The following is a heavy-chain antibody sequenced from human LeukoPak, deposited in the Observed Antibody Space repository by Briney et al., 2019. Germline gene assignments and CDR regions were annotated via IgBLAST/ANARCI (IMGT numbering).Heavy chain of an antibody. CDR2: IYTSGST. CDR1: GGSISSYY. D-gene: IGHD6-13*01. CDR3: AYSSSWSNSYFDY. J-gene: IGHJ4*02. Sequence: PSETLSLTCTVSGGSISSYYWSWTRQPAGKGLEWIGRIYTSGSTNYNPSLKSRVTMSVDTSKNQFSLKLSSVTAADTAVYYCAYSSSWSNSYFDYWGQGTLVTVSS. V-gene: IGHV4-4*07.